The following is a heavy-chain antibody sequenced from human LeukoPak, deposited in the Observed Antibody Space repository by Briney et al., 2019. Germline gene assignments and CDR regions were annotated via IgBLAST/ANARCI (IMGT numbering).Heavy chain of an antibody. J-gene: IGHJ4*02. CDR1: GFTFSSYG. V-gene: IGHV3-33*06. D-gene: IGHD6-6*01. Sequence: GGSLRLSCAASGFTFSSYGMHWVRQAPGKGLEWVAVIWYDGSNKYYADSVKGRFTISRDNSKNTLYLQMNSLRAEDTAVYYCAKRPYSSSHYFDYWGQGTLVTVSS. CDR3: AKRPYSSSHYFDY. CDR2: IWYDGSNK.